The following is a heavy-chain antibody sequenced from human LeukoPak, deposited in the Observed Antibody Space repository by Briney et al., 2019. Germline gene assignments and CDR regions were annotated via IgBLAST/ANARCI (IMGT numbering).Heavy chain of an antibody. J-gene: IGHJ4*02. D-gene: IGHD1-1*01. V-gene: IGHV1-8*01. CDR3: ARPSHRIRTFDY. CDR2: MNPNSGNT. Sequence: ASVKVSCKASGYTFTSYDINWVRQATGQGLEWMGWMNPNSGNTGYAQKFQGRVTMTRNTSISTAYMELSSLRSEDTAVYYCARPSHRIRTFDYWGRGTLVTVSS. CDR1: GYTFTSYD.